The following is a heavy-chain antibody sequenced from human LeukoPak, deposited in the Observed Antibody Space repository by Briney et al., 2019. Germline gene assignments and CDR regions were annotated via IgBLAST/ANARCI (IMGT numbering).Heavy chain of an antibody. J-gene: IGHJ4*02. CDR3: AKSHCGSFSCSRAEF. V-gene: IGHV3-23*01. CDR2: MSGGGGST. CDR1: GFTFSSYG. D-gene: IGHD2-2*01. Sequence: GGSLRLSCAASGFTFSSYGMSWVRQAPGKGLEWVSAMSGGGGSTFYPDSVKGRFTISRDNSKNTLYLQMNSLRDEDTAVYYCAKSHCGSFSCSRAEFWGQGTLVTVSS.